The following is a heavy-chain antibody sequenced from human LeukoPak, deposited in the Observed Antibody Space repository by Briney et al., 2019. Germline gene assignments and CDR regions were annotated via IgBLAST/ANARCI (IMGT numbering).Heavy chain of an antibody. J-gene: IGHJ4*02. CDR2: ISAYNGNT. D-gene: IGHD3-22*01. CDR3: ARAPNYYDSSGYLFDY. CDR1: GYTFTSYG. V-gene: IGHV1-18*01. Sequence: GASVTVSCKASGYTFTSYGISWVRQAPGQGLEWMGWISAYNGNTNYAQKPQGRVTMTTDTSTSTAYMELRSLRSDDTAVYYCARAPNYYDSSGYLFDYWGQGTLVTVSS.